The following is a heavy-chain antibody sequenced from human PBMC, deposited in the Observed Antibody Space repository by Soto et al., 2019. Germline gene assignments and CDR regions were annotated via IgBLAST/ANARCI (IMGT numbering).Heavy chain of an antibody. Sequence: SETLSLTCTVSGGSISSGGYYWSWIRQHPGKGLEWIGYIYYSGSTYYNPSLKSRVTISVDTSKNQFSLKLSSVTAADTAVYYCARDSSFWSGYYGMDVWGQGTTVTVYS. V-gene: IGHV4-31*03. J-gene: IGHJ6*02. CDR1: GGSISSGGYY. CDR2: IYYSGST. D-gene: IGHD3-3*01. CDR3: ARDSSFWSGYYGMDV.